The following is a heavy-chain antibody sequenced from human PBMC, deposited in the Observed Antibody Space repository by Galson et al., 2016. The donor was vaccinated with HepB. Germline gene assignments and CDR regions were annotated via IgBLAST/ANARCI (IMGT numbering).Heavy chain of an antibody. CDR2: INSDGSST. D-gene: IGHD3-3*01. CDR1: GVTSSTYW. Sequence: SLRLSCAVSGVTSSTYWMHWVRQAPGKGLVWVSRINSDGSSTRYADSVKGRFTISRDNAKNTLYLQMNSLRAEDTAVYYCAGSLTIFGVLIPWAYWGQGTLVTVSS. CDR3: AGSLTIFGVLIPWAY. J-gene: IGHJ4*02. V-gene: IGHV3-74*01.